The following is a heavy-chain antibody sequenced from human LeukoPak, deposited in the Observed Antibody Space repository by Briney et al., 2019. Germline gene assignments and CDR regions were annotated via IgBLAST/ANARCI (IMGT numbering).Heavy chain of an antibody. V-gene: IGHV5-51*01. D-gene: IGHD6-25*01. J-gene: IGHJ4*02. CDR3: ARRSSGYFDY. CDR1: GYSFTNYW. CDR2: IYPGDSDT. Sequence: GESLKISCKGSGYSFTNYWIGWVRQMPGKGLEWMWIIYPGDSDTRYSPSFEGQVTISADKSINTAYLQWSSLKASDTAMYYCARRSSGYFDYWGQGTLVTVSS.